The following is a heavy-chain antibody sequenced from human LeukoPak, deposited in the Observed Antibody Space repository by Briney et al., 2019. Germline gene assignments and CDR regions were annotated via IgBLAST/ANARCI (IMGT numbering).Heavy chain of an antibody. CDR1: GFTFSSYA. Sequence: GGSLRLSCAASGFTFSSYAMSWVRQAPGKGLEWVSAISGSGGSTYYADSVKGRFTISRDNSKNTLYLQMNSLRAEDTAVYYCAKDSLAAAATLRNVDYYYGMDVWGQGTTVTVS. D-gene: IGHD6-13*01. J-gene: IGHJ6*02. CDR3: AKDSLAAAATLRNVDYYYGMDV. CDR2: ISGSGGST. V-gene: IGHV3-23*01.